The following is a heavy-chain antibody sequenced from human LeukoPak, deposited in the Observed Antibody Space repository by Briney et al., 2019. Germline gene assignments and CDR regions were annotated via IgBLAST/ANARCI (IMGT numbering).Heavy chain of an antibody. Sequence: ASVKVSCKASGYTFTSYGISWVRQAPGQGLEWMGWISAYNGNTNYAQKLQGRVTMTTDTSTSTAYMELRSLRSDDTAGYYCARVTYYDFWSGYPGGGYYFDYWGQGTLVTVSS. CDR3: ARVTYYDFWSGYPGGGYYFDY. CDR1: GYTFTSYG. CDR2: ISAYNGNT. J-gene: IGHJ4*02. D-gene: IGHD3-3*01. V-gene: IGHV1-18*01.